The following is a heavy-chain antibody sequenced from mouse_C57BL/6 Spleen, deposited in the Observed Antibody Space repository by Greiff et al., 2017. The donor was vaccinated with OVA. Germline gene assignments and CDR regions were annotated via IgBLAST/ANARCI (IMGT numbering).Heavy chain of an antibody. V-gene: IGHV1-39*01. D-gene: IGHD2-3*01. J-gene: IGHJ4*01. CDR2: INPNYGTT. Sequence: VQLKESGPELVKPGASVKISCKASGYSFTDYNMNWVKQSNGKSLEWIGVINPNYGTTSYNQKFKGKATLTVDQSSSTAYMQLNSLTSEDAAVYYCAKDPIDGYYRGMDYWGQGTSVTVSS. CDR1: GYSFTDYN. CDR3: AKDPIDGYYRGMDY.